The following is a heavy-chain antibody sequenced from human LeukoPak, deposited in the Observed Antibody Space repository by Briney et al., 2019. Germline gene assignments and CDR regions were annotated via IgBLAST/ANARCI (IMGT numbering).Heavy chain of an antibody. CDR1: GFTFSSNW. D-gene: IGHD3-10*01. V-gene: IGHV3-74*01. Sequence: GGSLRLSCAASGFTFSSNWMHWIRQVPGEGLVWVARINPDGSDTSYADSVKGRFTISRDNAKNTLYLQMNSLRVEDTALCYCTRDTFGARDYWGQGTLVTVSS. CDR2: INPDGSDT. CDR3: TRDTFGARDY. J-gene: IGHJ4*02.